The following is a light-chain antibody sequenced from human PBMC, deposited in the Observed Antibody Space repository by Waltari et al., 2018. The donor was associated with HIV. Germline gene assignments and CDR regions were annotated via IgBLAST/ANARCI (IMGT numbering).Light chain of an antibody. CDR1: SSNIGSKS. Sequence: QSVLTQPPSAPGTPGQRVTISCSGSSSNIGSKSVNWYQQLPGTAPKLLIYSNNQRPSGVPDRFSGSKSGTSASLAISGLQSEDEADYYCAAWDVSLSVWVFGGGTKVTVL. J-gene: IGLJ3*02. CDR3: AAWDVSLSVWV. CDR2: SNN. V-gene: IGLV1-44*01.